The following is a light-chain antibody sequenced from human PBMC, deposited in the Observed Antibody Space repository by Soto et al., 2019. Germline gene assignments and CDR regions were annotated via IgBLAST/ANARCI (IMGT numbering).Light chain of an antibody. CDR3: QTWGTGIAV. CDR1: SGYSSYA. J-gene: IGLJ7*01. CDR2: LNSDGSH. Sequence: QLVLTQSPSASASLGASVKLTCTVSSGYSSYAIAWHQQQPEKGPRYLMKLNSDGSHSKGDGIPDRFSGSSSGAERYLTISSLQSEDEADYYCQTWGTGIAVFGGGTPLTVL. V-gene: IGLV4-69*01.